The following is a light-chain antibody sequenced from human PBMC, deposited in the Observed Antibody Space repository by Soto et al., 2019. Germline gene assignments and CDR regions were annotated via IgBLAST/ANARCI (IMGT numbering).Light chain of an antibody. CDR3: QQYNNWPPWT. V-gene: IGKV3-15*01. CDR1: QSISRS. J-gene: IGKJ1*01. CDR2: DAS. Sequence: IVLTQSPAILSVSPGERATLSCRASQSISRSLAWYQQKPGQAPRLLISDASTRATGIPARFSGSGSGTEFTLTISSLQSEDFAVYYCQQYNNWPPWTFGQGTKVDIK.